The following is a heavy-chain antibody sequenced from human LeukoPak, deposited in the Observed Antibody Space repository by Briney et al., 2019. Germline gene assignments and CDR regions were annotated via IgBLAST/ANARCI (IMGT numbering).Heavy chain of an antibody. J-gene: IGHJ4*02. Sequence: PGGSLRLSCAASGFTFSSYEMNWVREAPGKGLEWVSYISSSGSTIYYADSVKGRFTISRDNAKNSLYLQMNSLRAEDTALYYCARDYGDKPIDYWGQGTLVTVSS. D-gene: IGHD4-17*01. CDR2: ISSSGSTI. CDR3: ARDYGDKPIDY. CDR1: GFTFSSYE. V-gene: IGHV3-48*03.